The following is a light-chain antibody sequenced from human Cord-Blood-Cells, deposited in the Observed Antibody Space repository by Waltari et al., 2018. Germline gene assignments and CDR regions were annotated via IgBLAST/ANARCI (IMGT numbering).Light chain of an antibody. Sequence: QSALTQPPSASGSPGQPVTISCTRTSSDVRGYTYVSWYQQHPGKAPKLMIYEVSKRPSGVPDRFSGSKSGNTASLTVSGLQAEDEADYYCSSYAGSNNLVFGGGTKLTVL. J-gene: IGLJ2*01. CDR2: EVS. CDR1: SSDVRGYTY. CDR3: SSYAGSNNLV. V-gene: IGLV2-8*01.